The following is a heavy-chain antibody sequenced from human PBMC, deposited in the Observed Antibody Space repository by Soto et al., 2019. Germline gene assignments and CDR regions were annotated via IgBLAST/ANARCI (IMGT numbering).Heavy chain of an antibody. J-gene: IGHJ3*02. D-gene: IGHD4-17*01. V-gene: IGHV1-69*13. CDR2: IIPIFGTA. CDR3: ARDPDYGGNSGGSDAFDI. Sequence: SVKVSCKASGGTFSSYSISWVRQAPGQGLEWMGGIIPIFGTANYAQKFQGRVTITADESTSTAYMELSSLRSEDTAVYYCARDPDYGGNSGGSDAFDIWGQGTMVTVSS. CDR1: GGTFSSYS.